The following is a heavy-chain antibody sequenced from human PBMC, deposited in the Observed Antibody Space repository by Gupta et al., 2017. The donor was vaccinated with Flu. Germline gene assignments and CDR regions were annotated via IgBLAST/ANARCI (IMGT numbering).Heavy chain of an antibody. D-gene: IGHD5-18*01. CDR1: GFTFSSYG. CDR3: ARPALYSQLWSFGAFDI. V-gene: IGHV3-33*01. Sequence: QVQLVESGGGVVQPGRSLRLSCAASGFTFSSYGMHWVRQAPGKGLEWVAVIWYDGSNKYYADSVKGRFTISRDNSKNTLYLQMNSLRAEDTAVYYCARPALYSQLWSFGAFDIWGQGTMVTVSS. J-gene: IGHJ3*02. CDR2: IWYDGSNK.